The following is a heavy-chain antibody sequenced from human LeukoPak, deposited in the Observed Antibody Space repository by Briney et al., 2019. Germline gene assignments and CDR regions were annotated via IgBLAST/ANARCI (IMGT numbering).Heavy chain of an antibody. Sequence: SETLSLTCTVSGGSISSGGYYWSWIRQHPGKGLEWIGYIYYSGSTYYNPSLKSRVTISVDTSKNQFSLKLSSVTAADTAVYYCARGPYYYDSSGYYPVHFDYWGQGTLVTVSS. CDR1: GGSISSGGYY. V-gene: IGHV4-31*03. J-gene: IGHJ4*02. D-gene: IGHD3-22*01. CDR2: IYYSGST. CDR3: ARGPYYYDSSGYYPVHFDY.